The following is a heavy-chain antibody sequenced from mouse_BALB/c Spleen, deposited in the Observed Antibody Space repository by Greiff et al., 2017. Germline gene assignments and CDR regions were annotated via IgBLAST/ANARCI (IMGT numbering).Heavy chain of an antibody. V-gene: IGHV1S56*01. CDR2: IYPGDGST. Sequence: QVQLQQSGPELVKPGASVKMSCKASGYTFTSYYIHWVKQRPGQGLEWIGWIYPGDGSTKYNEKFKGKTTLTADKSSSTAYMLLSSLTSEDSAIYFCARHYYGYDYAMDYWGQGTSVTVSS. J-gene: IGHJ4*01. CDR1: GYTFTSYY. D-gene: IGHD1-2*01. CDR3: ARHYYGYDYAMDY.